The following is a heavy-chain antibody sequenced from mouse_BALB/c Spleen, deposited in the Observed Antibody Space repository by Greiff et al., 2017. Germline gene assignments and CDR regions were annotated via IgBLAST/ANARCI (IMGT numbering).Heavy chain of an antibody. D-gene: IGHD2-10*01. Sequence: QVQLQQSGAELARPGASVKLSCKASGYTFTSYWMQWVNQRPGQGLEWIGAIYPGDGETRYTQKFKGRAPLTADKSSSTAYMQLSSLASEDSAVYYCARGDLLGDYAMDDWGQGTSGTASS. CDR1: GYTFTSYW. CDR2: IYPGDGET. CDR3: ARGDLLGDYAMDD. V-gene: IGHV1-87*01. J-gene: IGHJ4*01.